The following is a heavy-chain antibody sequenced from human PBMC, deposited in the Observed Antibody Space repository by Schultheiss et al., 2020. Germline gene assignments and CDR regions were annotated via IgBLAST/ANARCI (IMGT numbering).Heavy chain of an antibody. Sequence: WGSLRLSCAASGFTFSDYYMSWIRQAPGKGLEWVSYISSSSSYTNYADSVKGRFTISRDNSKNTLYLQMNSLRAEDTAVYYCARDGMTTVTHNWFDPWGQGTLVTVSS. CDR1: GFTFSDYY. D-gene: IGHD4-17*01. CDR3: ARDGMTTVTHNWFDP. V-gene: IGHV3-11*06. CDR2: ISSSSSYT. J-gene: IGHJ5*02.